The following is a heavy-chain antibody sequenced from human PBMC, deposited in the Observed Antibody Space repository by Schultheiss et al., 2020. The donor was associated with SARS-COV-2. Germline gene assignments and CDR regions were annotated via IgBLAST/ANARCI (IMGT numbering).Heavy chain of an antibody. V-gene: IGHV4-4*02. Sequence: GSLRLSCAASGFTFSSYWMRWVRQAPGKGLEWIGEIYHSGSTNYNPSLKSRVTISLDTSRNQFSLTLRSVTAADTAVYYCGRDLEGYTYGWIVYWGHGTLVTVAS. CDR3: GRDLEGYTYGWIVY. CDR1: GFTFSSYW. J-gene: IGHJ4*01. D-gene: IGHD5-18*01. CDR2: IYHSGST.